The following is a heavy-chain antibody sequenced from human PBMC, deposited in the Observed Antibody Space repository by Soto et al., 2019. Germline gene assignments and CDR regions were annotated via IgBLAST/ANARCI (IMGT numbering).Heavy chain of an antibody. V-gene: IGHV1-69*13. CDR1: GGTFSSYA. D-gene: IGHD2-15*01. CDR3: ARESGGSSQRGGYYYYGMDV. CDR2: IIPIFGTA. Sequence: SVKVSCKASGGTFSSYAISWVRQAPGQGLEWMGGIIPIFGTANYAQRFQGRVTITADESTSTAYMELSSLRSEDTAVYYCARESGGSSQRGGYYYYGMDVWGQGTTVTVSS. J-gene: IGHJ6*02.